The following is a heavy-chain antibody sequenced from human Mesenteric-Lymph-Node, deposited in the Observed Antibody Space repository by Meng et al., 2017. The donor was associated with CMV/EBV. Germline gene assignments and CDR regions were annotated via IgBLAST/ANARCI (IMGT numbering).Heavy chain of an antibody. Sequence: VSLKISCAASVFTFTSPAMSWVRQAPGKGLEWVSVIYSGGSRTYYADSVKGRFTISRDVSKNTLYLQMNSLRAEDTAVFYCAKARTTPNYYGMDVWGQGTTVTVSS. J-gene: IGHJ6*02. CDR2: IYSGGSRT. CDR1: VFTFTSPA. V-gene: IGHV3-23*03. CDR3: AKARTTPNYYGMDV. D-gene: IGHD4-11*01.